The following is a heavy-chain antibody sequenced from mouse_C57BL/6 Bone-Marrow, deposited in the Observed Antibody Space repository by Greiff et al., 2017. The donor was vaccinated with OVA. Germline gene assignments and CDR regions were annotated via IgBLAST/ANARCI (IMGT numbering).Heavy chain of an antibody. J-gene: IGHJ1*03. V-gene: IGHV5-4*01. CDR3: ARERDLLWYFDV. CDR1: GFTFSSYA. CDR2: ISDGGSYT. D-gene: IGHD2-1*01. Sequence: DVKLVESGGGLVKPGGSLKLSCAASGFTFSSYAMSWVRQTPEKRLEWVATISDGGSYTYYPDNVKGRFTLSRDNAKNNLYLQMSHLKSEDTAMYCGARERDLLWYFDVWGTGTTVTVSS.